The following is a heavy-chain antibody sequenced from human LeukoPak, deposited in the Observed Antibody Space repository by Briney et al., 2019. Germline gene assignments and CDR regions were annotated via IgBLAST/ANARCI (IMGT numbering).Heavy chain of an antibody. D-gene: IGHD2-2*01. CDR3: ARDMGYCSSSNCYTYYLDY. V-gene: IGHV3-43*02. J-gene: IGHJ4*02. Sequence: GGSLRLSCAASGFTFDDYAMHWVRQAPGKGLGWVSLISGDGGSTYYADSVKGRFTISRDNAKNSLYLQMNSLRGEDTAVYYCARDMGYCSSSNCYTYYLDYWGQGTLVTVSS. CDR2: ISGDGGST. CDR1: GFTFDDYA.